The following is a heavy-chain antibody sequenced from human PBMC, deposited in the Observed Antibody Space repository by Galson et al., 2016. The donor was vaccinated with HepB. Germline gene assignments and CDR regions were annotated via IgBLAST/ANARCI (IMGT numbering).Heavy chain of an antibody. D-gene: IGHD1-26*01. CDR3: VQGSTAPAV. Sequence: SLRLSCAGSGFTFSRYGMTWVRQAPGKGLEVVSSISRSGDSTDYADSVKGRFTISRDNFKNTLSLQMNSLTADDTAIYYCVQGSTAPAVWGKGTTVTVSS. CDR1: GFTFSRYG. CDR2: ISRSGDST. J-gene: IGHJ6*04. V-gene: IGHV3-23*01.